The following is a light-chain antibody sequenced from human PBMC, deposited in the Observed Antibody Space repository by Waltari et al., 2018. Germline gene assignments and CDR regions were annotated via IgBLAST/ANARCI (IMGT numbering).Light chain of an antibody. Sequence: DIQLTEAPSFLSASLGDRVTVTCRASQSINNFLAWFQQKPGEAPKLLIHTATTLQRGVPSRFRGTGSGTEFILTIRSLQPEDFATYFCQQVNSYPLTFGVGPTVEMK. V-gene: IGKV1-9*01. CDR1: QSINNF. CDR3: QQVNSYPLT. J-gene: IGKJ4*01. CDR2: TAT.